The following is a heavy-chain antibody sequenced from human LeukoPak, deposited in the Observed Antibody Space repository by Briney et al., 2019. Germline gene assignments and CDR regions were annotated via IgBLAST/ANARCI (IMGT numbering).Heavy chain of an antibody. V-gene: IGHV4-34*01. CDR3: ARGREWRYYYDSSGYCFDY. Sequence: PSETLSLTCAVYGGSFSGYYWSWIRQPPGKGLEWIGEINHSGSTNYNPSLKSRVTISVDTSKNQFSLKLSSVTAADTAVYYCARGREWRYYYDSSGYCFDYWGQGTLVTVSS. CDR1: GGSFSGYY. J-gene: IGHJ4*02. CDR2: INHSGST. D-gene: IGHD3-22*01.